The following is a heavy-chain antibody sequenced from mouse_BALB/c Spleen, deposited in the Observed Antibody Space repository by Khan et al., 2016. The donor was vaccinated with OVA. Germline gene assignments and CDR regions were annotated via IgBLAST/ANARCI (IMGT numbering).Heavy chain of an antibody. J-gene: IGHJ2*01. CDR2: ISTYSGNT. D-gene: IGHD2-3*01. CDR1: DYTFTDYA. Sequence: QVRLQQSGPELVRPGVSVKISCKGSDYTFTDYAMHWVKQSHAKSLEWIGLISTYSGNTNYNQNFKGKATMTVDKSSSTAYMELARLTSEDSAMYYCARPAYDNYYDYWGQGTTLTVSS. CDR3: ARPAYDNYYDY. V-gene: IGHV1S137*01.